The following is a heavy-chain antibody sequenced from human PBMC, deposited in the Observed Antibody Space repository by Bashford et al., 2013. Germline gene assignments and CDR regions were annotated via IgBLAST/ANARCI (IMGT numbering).Heavy chain of an antibody. Sequence: ASVKVSCKASGGTFSSYAISWVRQAPGQGLEWMGGISAYNGNTNYAQKLQGRVTMTTDTSTSTAYMELRSLRSDDTAVYYCARAERVITIFGVVSQNFYGMDVWGQGTTVTVSS. D-gene: IGHD3-3*01. J-gene: IGHJ6*02. V-gene: IGHV1-18*01. CDR2: ISAYNGNT. CDR3: ARAERVITIFGVVSQNFYGMDV. CDR1: GGTFSSYA.